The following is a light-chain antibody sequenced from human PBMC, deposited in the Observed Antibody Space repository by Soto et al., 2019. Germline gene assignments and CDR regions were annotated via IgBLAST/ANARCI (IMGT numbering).Light chain of an antibody. J-gene: IGKJ2*01. Sequence: DIQMTQSPSSLSASVGDRVTITCRASQSISNYLNWYQQKHDKAPKLLMYGAFILQGGVPSRFRGSTSGTDFTLTITSLQPEDFATYYCQQTYDIPYTFGQGTKLQIK. CDR2: GAF. CDR3: QQTYDIPYT. V-gene: IGKV1-39*01. CDR1: QSISNY.